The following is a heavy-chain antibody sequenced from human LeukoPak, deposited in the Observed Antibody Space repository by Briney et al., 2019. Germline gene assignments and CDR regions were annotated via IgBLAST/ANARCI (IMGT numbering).Heavy chain of an antibody. D-gene: IGHD5-18*01. V-gene: IGHV3-30-3*01. CDR2: ISYDGSNK. J-gene: IGHJ4*02. CDR1: GFTFSSYA. Sequence: GRSLRLSCAASGFTFSSYAMHWVRQAPGKGLEWVAVISYDGSNKYYADSVKGRFTISRDNSKNTLYLQMNSLRAEDTAVYYCARGHVDTPFYWGQGTLVTVSS. CDR3: ARGHVDTPFY.